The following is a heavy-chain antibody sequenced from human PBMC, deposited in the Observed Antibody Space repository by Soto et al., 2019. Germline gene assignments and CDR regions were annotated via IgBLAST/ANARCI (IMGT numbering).Heavy chain of an antibody. D-gene: IGHD4-17*01. CDR3: AAGGLTTVPPLT. CDR2: INRSGGA. J-gene: IGHJ4*02. V-gene: IGHV4-34*01. CDR1: GGSFSDYY. Sequence: QVQLHQWGAGLLKPSETLSLTCGVYGGSFSDYYWSWIRQSPGKGLEWIGEINRSGGANYNPSLKSRVTISVDTSSMHFLLKLSSVTAADTALYYCAAGGLTTVPPLTWGQGMLVTVSS.